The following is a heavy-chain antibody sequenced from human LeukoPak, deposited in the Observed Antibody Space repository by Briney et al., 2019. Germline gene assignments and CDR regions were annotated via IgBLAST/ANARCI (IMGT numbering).Heavy chain of an antibody. CDR1: GFTFSTYW. D-gene: IGHD2/OR15-2a*01. Sequence: PGGSLRLSCAASGFTFSTYWMHWVRQAPGKGLVWVSRIDHDGINTYYADSVKGRFTISRDNAKNSLYLQMKSLRAEDTAVYYCARGKTSQNIVTRKTYNWFDPWGQGTLVTVSS. CDR3: ARGKTSQNIVTRKTYNWFDP. CDR2: IDHDGINT. J-gene: IGHJ5*02. V-gene: IGHV3-74*01.